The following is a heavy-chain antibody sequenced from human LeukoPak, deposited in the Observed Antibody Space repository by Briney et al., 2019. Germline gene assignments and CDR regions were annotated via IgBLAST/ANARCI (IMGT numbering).Heavy chain of an antibody. Sequence: GASVKVSCKASGYSFINYGITWVRQAPGQGLEWMGWSSPYNGKTNYAQKFQGRVAMTTDTPTNTAYMELRSLRSDDTAVYYCARGGIDIVTVPVSNWFDPWGQGTLVTVSS. CDR2: SSPYNGKT. D-gene: IGHD2/OR15-2a*01. CDR1: GYSFINYG. CDR3: ARGGIDIVTVPVSNWFDP. J-gene: IGHJ5*02. V-gene: IGHV1-18*01.